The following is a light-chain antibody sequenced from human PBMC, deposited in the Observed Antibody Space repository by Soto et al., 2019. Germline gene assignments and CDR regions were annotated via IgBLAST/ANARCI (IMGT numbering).Light chain of an antibody. V-gene: IGKV1-5*03. J-gene: IGKJ1*01. CDR3: QQYNDYSWT. CDR1: QSISAW. CDR2: KAS. Sequence: DIQMTQSPSTLSASVGDSVSINCRASQSISAWLAWYQQKPGKAPRLLIYKASTLEIGVPSRFSGSGSGTEFTLTISSLQPDDVAIYYCQQYNDYSWTFGQGTKVHIK.